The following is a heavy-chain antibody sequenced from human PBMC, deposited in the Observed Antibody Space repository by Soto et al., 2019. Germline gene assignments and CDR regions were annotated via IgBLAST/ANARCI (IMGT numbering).Heavy chain of an antibody. V-gene: IGHV4-39*01. CDR2: IYYSGST. CDR1: GGSISSSSYY. CDR3: ARLTVRGFLDY. J-gene: IGHJ4*02. D-gene: IGHD3-10*01. Sequence: QLQLQESGPGLVKPSETLSLTCTVSGGSISSSSYYWGWIRQPPGKGLEWIGSIYYSGSTYYNPSLKSRVTISVDTSKNQFSLKLSSVTAADTAVYDCARLTVRGFLDYWGQGTLVTVSS.